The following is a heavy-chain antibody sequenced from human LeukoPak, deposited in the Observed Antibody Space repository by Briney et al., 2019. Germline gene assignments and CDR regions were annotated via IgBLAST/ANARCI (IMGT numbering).Heavy chain of an antibody. V-gene: IGHV4-34*01. Sequence: SETLSLTCAVYGGSFSGYYWSWIRQPPGKGLEWVGEINHSGSTNYNPSLKSRVTISVDTSKNQFSLKLSSVTAADTAVYYCARGSGVAVDYWGQGTLVTVSS. D-gene: IGHD6-19*01. J-gene: IGHJ4*02. CDR3: ARGSGVAVDY. CDR2: INHSGST. CDR1: GGSFSGYY.